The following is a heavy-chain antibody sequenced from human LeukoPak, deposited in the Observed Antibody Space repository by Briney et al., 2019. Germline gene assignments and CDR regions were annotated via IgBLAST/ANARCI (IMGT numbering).Heavy chain of an antibody. Sequence: ASVKVSCKVSGYTLTELSMHWVRQAPGKGLEWMGGFDPEDGETIYAQKFQGRVTMTTDTSTSTAYMELRSLRSDDTAVYYCARDQAHEYSSGLYGGYFYYYMDVWGKGTTVTISS. D-gene: IGHD6-19*01. V-gene: IGHV1-24*01. CDR1: GYTLTELS. CDR3: ARDQAHEYSSGLYGGYFYYYMDV. J-gene: IGHJ6*03. CDR2: FDPEDGET.